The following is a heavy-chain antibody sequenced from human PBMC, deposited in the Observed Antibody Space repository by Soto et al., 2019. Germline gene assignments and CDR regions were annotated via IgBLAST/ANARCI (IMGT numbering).Heavy chain of an antibody. Sequence: SETLSLTCAVSGGSISSGGYSWSWIRQPPGKGLEWIGYIYHSGSTYYNPSLKSRVTISVDRSKNQFSLKLSSVTAADTAVYYCARDRSGEFDYWGQGTLVTVSS. CDR3: ARDRSGEFDY. D-gene: IGHD4-17*01. CDR1: GGSISSGGYS. J-gene: IGHJ4*02. CDR2: IYHSGST. V-gene: IGHV4-30-2*01.